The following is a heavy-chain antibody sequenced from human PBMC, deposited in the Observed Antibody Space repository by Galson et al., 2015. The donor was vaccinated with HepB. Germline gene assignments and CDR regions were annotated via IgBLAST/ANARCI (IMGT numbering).Heavy chain of an antibody. CDR3: TRLRDGYNKDDY. V-gene: IGHV3-73*01. CDR2: ITSKANNYAT. Sequence: PLRLSCAASGFTFSVSAMHWVRQASGKGLEWVGRITSKANNYATAYAASLKGRFTISRDDSENTAYLQMNSLKTEDTAVYYCTRLRDGYNKDDYWGQGTLVTVSS. D-gene: IGHD5-24*01. J-gene: IGHJ4*02. CDR1: GFTFSVSA.